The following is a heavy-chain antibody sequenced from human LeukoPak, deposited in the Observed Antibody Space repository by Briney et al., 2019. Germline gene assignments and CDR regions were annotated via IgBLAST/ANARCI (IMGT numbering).Heavy chain of an antibody. Sequence: SETLSLTCTVSGGSISSSSYYWGWIRQPPGKGLEWMGRIYYSGSTYYNPSLKSRLPISVDTSKNQFSLKLSSVTAADTAVYYCASEPYSNYDYYYYMDVWGKGTTVTVSS. CDR3: ASEPYSNYDYYYYMDV. CDR2: IYYSGST. CDR1: GGSISSSSYY. D-gene: IGHD4-11*01. V-gene: IGHV4-39*01. J-gene: IGHJ6*03.